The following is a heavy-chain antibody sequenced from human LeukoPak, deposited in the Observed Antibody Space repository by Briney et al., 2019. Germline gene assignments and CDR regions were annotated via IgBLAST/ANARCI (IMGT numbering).Heavy chain of an antibody. CDR2: IYYRGST. CDR3: TRTYHYDRSGYFLPPYFDS. J-gene: IGHJ4*02. D-gene: IGHD3-22*01. CDR1: GGSISSSNYY. V-gene: IGHV4-39*01. Sequence: SETLSLTCTVSGGSISSSNYYWGWIRQPPGKGLEGIASIYYRGSTYYNPSPKRRVTISVDTSAHPCSLEVTSVTAADTAVYYCTRTYHYDRSGYFLPPYFDSWGQGTLVTVSS.